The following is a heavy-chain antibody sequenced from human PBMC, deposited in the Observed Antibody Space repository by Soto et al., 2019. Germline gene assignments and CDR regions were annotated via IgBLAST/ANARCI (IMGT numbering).Heavy chain of an antibody. V-gene: IGHV3-23*01. CDR1: GITISNYP. Sequence: EVQLLESGGGLVQPGGSLRLSCAASGITISNYPMSWVRQAPGKGLDWVSGIRGSGDRTYYADSAKGRFTISKDISKNSLSLQLDSQGVDDTAVYFCVKVDGGSPSTPPLWGQGTLVTVSS. CDR2: IRGSGDRT. J-gene: IGHJ4*02. D-gene: IGHD2-15*01. CDR3: VKVDGGSPSTPPL.